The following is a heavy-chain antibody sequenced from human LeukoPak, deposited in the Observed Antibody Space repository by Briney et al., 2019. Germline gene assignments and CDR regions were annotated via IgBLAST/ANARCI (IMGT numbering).Heavy chain of an antibody. Sequence: PSETLSLTCTVSGGSISSYYWSWIRQPPGKGLEWIGYIYYSGSTNYNPSLKCRVTISVDTSKNQFSLKLSSVTAADTAVYYCARYCTNGICYDYWGQGTLVTVSS. CDR1: GGSISSYY. V-gene: IGHV4-59*01. J-gene: IGHJ4*02. CDR2: IYYSGST. CDR3: ARYCTNGICYDY. D-gene: IGHD2-8*01.